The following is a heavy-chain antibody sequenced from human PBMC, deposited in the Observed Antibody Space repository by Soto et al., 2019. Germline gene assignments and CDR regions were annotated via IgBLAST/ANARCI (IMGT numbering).Heavy chain of an antibody. V-gene: IGHV3-23*01. CDR2: INPTGANT. Sequence: LRLSCAASGFTFSSSAMSWVRQAPGTGLEWVSTINPTGANTHYADSAKGRFTISRDNSRNTVDLQMNSLRAADTALYYCVSWVSDHFDYWGQGTPVTVSS. CDR3: VSWVSDHFDY. D-gene: IGHD3-16*01. CDR1: GFTFSSSA. J-gene: IGHJ4*02.